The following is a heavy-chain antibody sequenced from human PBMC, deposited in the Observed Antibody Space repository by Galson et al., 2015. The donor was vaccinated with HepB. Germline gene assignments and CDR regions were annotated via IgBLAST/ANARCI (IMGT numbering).Heavy chain of an antibody. D-gene: IGHD2-15*01. Sequence: SLRLSCAASGFTFSSYAMSWVRQAPGKGLEWVSTISGGGGSTYYADSVKGRFTISRDNSKNTLYLQMNSLRAEDTAVYYCAKYLEDIAFHHWGQGTLVTVSS. CDR3: AKYLEDIAFHH. CDR1: GFTFSSYA. V-gene: IGHV3-23*01. CDR2: ISGGGGST. J-gene: IGHJ1*01.